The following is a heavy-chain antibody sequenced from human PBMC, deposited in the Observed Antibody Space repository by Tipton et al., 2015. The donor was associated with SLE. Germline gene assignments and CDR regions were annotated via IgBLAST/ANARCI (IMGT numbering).Heavy chain of an antibody. CDR2: INSGGGAT. V-gene: IGHV3-23*01. CDR3: ANLGTTTAGY. J-gene: IGHJ4*02. Sequence: SLRFSCAASGFTFSTYGMNWVRQAPGKGLEWVSLINSGGGATYYADSVKGQFTISRDNSKNTLFLQMKSLRPEDTAVYYCANLGTTTAGYWGQGTLVTVSS. CDR1: GFTFSTYG. D-gene: IGHD1-26*01.